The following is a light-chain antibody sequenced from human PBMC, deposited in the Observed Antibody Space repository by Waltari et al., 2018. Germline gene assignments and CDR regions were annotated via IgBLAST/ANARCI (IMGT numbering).Light chain of an antibody. V-gene: IGLV2-14*01. J-gene: IGLJ2*01. Sequence: QSALTQPASVSGSPGQSITISCTETSSDVGGHNYVSWYQQYPGKAPKLMFYEVSNRPAGVSNRFAGSKAGNTASLTISGLQSEDEAHYYCSSYTGSTTILFGGGTQLTVL. CDR2: EVS. CDR1: SSDVGGHNY. CDR3: SSYTGSTTIL.